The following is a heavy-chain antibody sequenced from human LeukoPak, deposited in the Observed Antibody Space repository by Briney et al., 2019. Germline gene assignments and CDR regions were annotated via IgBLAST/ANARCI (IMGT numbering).Heavy chain of an antibody. Sequence: GGSLRLSCAASGFTFSSYAMSWVRQAPGKGLEWVSAISGSGGSTYHADSVKGRFTISRDNSKNTLYLQMNSLRAEDTAVYYCAKVGSPPHGPPYYYYYYGMDVWGQGTTVTVSS. CDR1: GFTFSSYA. D-gene: IGHD6-19*01. J-gene: IGHJ6*02. CDR2: ISGSGGST. CDR3: AKVGSPPHGPPYYYYYYGMDV. V-gene: IGHV3-23*01.